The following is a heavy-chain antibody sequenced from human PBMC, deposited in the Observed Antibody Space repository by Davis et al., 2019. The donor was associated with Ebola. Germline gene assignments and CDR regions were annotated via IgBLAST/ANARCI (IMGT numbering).Heavy chain of an antibody. Sequence: GESLKISCAASGFTFSSYSMNWVRQAPGKGLEWVSSISSSSSYIYYADSVKGRFTISRDNAKNSLYLQMNSLRAEDTAVYYCARAEPPLDAFDIWGQGTMVTVSS. CDR2: ISSSSSYI. D-gene: IGHD1-14*01. J-gene: IGHJ3*02. CDR3: ARAEPPLDAFDI. V-gene: IGHV3-21*01. CDR1: GFTFSSYS.